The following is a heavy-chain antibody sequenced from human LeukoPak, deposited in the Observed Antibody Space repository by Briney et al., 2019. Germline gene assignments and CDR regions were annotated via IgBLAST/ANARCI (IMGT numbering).Heavy chain of an antibody. CDR1: GGSISSGTYY. V-gene: IGHV4-61*02. J-gene: IGHJ4*02. CDR3: AREDDWGGNFAY. CDR2: IYTSGST. D-gene: IGHD3-16*01. Sequence: SETLSLTCTVSGGSISSGTYYWSWIRQPAGKGLEWIGRIYTSGSTNYNPSLNSRVTMSVDTSNNQFSLKLSSVTAADTAVYYCAREDDWGGNFAYWGQGTLVTASS.